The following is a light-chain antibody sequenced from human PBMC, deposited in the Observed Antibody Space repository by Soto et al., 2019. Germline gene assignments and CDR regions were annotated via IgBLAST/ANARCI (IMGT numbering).Light chain of an antibody. CDR1: SGNIASNY. CDR3: QSFDNNNFWV. V-gene: IGLV6-57*02. Sequence: NLMLTQPHSVSESPGKTVTISCTGSSGNIASNYVYWYQQRPGSAPTTVIYEDNQRPSGVPDRFSGSVDSSSNSASLTISGLKTEDEADYYCQSFDNNNFWVFGGGTKLTVL. J-gene: IGLJ3*02. CDR2: EDN.